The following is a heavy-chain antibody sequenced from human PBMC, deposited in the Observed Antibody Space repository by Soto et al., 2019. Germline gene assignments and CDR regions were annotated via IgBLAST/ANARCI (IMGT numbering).Heavy chain of an antibody. Sequence: EVQLVESGGGLVQPGGSLRLSCAASGFRFNIYSMNWVRQAPGKGLKWAAYMTSDPKAIKYAESVKGRFTISRDNDNYLVYLQMNSLRDEDTAVYYWARSVEGHFDYWGQGTVVTVSA. V-gene: IGHV3-48*02. CDR3: ARSVEGHFDY. CDR2: MTSDPKAI. J-gene: IGHJ4*02. CDR1: GFRFNIYS. D-gene: IGHD6-19*01.